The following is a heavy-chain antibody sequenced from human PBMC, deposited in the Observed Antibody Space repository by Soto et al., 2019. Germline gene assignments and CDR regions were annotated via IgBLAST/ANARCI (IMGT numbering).Heavy chain of an antibody. J-gene: IGHJ5*02. CDR3: AREPLCGDVCYDHWLDP. D-gene: IGHD2-21*02. V-gene: IGHV1-3*04. CDR1: GYTFTSYA. CDR2: INIGNGNT. Sequence: GASVKVSCKTSGYTFTSYAIHWLRQAPGQGLEWMAWINIGNGNTKYSQKFQDRVTIIRDTSASTAYVELSSLRSEDTAVYYCAREPLCGDVCYDHWLDPWGQGTLVTVSS.